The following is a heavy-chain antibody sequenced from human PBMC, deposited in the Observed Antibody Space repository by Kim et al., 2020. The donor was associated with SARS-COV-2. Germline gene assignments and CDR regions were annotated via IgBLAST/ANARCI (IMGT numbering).Heavy chain of an antibody. V-gene: IGHV3-11*05. CDR2: ISSSSSYT. CDR3: ARDFSVAYYYGSGSFPWFDP. D-gene: IGHD3-10*01. CDR1: GFTFSDYY. J-gene: IGHJ5*02. Sequence: GGSLRLSCAASGFTFSDYYMSWIRQAPGKGLEWVSYISSSSSYTNYADSVKGRFTISRDNAKNSLYLQMNSLRAEDTAVYYCARDFSVAYYYGSGSFPWFDPWGQGTLVTVSS.